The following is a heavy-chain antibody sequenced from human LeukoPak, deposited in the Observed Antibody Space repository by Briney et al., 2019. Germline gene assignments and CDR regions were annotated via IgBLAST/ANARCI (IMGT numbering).Heavy chain of an antibody. J-gene: IGHJ4*02. D-gene: IGHD6-13*01. V-gene: IGHV5-10-1*01. CDR1: GYSFTSYW. Sequence: GESLKISCKGSGYSFTSYWISWVRQMPGKGLEWMGRIDPSDSYTYYSPSFQGHVTISADKSISTAYLQWSSLKASDTAMYYCARHEAAAGPFDYWGQGTLVTVSS. CDR3: ARHEAAAGPFDY. CDR2: IDPSDSYT.